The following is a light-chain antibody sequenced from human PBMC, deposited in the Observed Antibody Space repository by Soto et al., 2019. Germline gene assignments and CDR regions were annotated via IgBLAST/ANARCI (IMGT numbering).Light chain of an antibody. CDR1: QSVSSY. J-gene: IGKJ4*01. V-gene: IGKV3-11*01. Sequence: EIVLTQSPATLSLSPGERATLSCRASQSVSSYLAWYQQKPGQAPRLLIYDASNRATGIPARFSGSGSGTAFTLTIISLEPEEFAIYYWQQRSNSLLTFGGGTKVELK. CDR2: DAS. CDR3: QQRSNSLLT.